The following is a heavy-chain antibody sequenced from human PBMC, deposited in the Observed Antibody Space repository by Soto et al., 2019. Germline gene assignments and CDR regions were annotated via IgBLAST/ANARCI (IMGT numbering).Heavy chain of an antibody. CDR3: AAGSIAAAGTPRFDY. J-gene: IGHJ4*02. D-gene: IGHD6-13*01. CDR2: IVVGSGNT. Sequence: QMQLVQSVPEVKKPGTSVKVSCKASGFTFTSSAVQWVRQARGQRLEWIGWIVVGSGNTNYAQKFQERVTITRDMSTSTAYMELSSLRSEDTAVYYCAAGSIAAAGTPRFDYWGQGTLVTVSS. CDR1: GFTFTSSA. V-gene: IGHV1-58*01.